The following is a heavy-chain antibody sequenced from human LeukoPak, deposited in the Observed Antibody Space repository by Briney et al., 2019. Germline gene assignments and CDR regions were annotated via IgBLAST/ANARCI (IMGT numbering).Heavy chain of an antibody. D-gene: IGHD1-7*01. J-gene: IGHJ3*02. Sequence: GGSLRLSCAASGFTFSSDAMSWVRQVPGKGLEWVSAISGGGGSTYYADSVKGRFTISRDNSKNTLYLQMNSLRAEDTAVYYCARDGELHSAFDIWGQGTMVTVSS. CDR1: GFTFSSDA. CDR2: ISGGGGST. V-gene: IGHV3-23*01. CDR3: ARDGELHSAFDI.